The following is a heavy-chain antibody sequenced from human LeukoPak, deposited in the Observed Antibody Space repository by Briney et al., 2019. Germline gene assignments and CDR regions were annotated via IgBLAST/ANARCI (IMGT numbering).Heavy chain of an antibody. CDR3: ARNGGNSDFDY. Sequence: SETLSLTCAVSGGSISSSSGNCWTWVRQPPGKGLEWIGEIYHSGSTNYNPSLKSRITMLLDKSKNQFSLKLSSVTAADTAVYYCARNGGNSDFDYWGQGTLVTVSS. D-gene: IGHD4-23*01. CDR2: IYHSGST. J-gene: IGHJ4*02. V-gene: IGHV4-4*02. CDR1: GGSISSSSGNC.